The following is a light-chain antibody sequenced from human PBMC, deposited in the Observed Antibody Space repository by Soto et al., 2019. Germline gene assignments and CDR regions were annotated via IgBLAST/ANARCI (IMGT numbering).Light chain of an antibody. CDR1: QDINDR. CDR2: DAS. J-gene: IGKJ2*01. Sequence: DIQMTQSASSLSASVGDRVTITCQASQDINDRLNWYQQKPGKAPKIPISDASSLETGVPSRFSGDGSGTDFTLTINNLQPEDFATYHCQQFDSLPYTFGQGTSLEI. CDR3: QQFDSLPYT. V-gene: IGKV1-33*01.